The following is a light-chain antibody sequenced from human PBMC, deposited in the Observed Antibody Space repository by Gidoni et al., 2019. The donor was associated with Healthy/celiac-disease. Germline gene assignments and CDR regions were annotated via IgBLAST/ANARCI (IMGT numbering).Light chain of an antibody. CDR1: QSVSSN. Sequence: EIVMTQSPATLSVSPGERATLSCRASQSVSSNLAWYQQKPGQAPRLLIYGASTRATGIPARFSGSGSGTEFTLTISSLQSEDFAVYYCQQPPLTFGGGTKVEIK. J-gene: IGKJ4*01. CDR3: QQPPLT. V-gene: IGKV3-15*01. CDR2: GAS.